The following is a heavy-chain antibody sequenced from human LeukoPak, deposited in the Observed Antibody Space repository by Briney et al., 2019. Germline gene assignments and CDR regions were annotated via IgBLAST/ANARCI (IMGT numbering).Heavy chain of an antibody. CDR2: IYFSGST. Sequence: PSETLSLTCNVSGDSIISYFWSWIRQPAGKGLEWIGRIYFSGSTIYNPSLKSRLAMSVDTSKNQFSLRLNSLTAADTAVYYCARETYLIGWYFDLWGRGTLVTVSS. V-gene: IGHV4-4*07. CDR3: ARETYLIGWYFDL. J-gene: IGHJ2*01. CDR1: GDSIISYF. D-gene: IGHD3-16*02.